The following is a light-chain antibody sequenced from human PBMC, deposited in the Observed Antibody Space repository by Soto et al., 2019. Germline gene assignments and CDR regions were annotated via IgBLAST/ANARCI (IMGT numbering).Light chain of an antibody. V-gene: IGKV3-11*01. CDR3: QQRYSWPIT. CDR2: DAS. CDR1: QSIGSE. J-gene: IGKJ5*01. Sequence: EIVLTQSPATLSLSAGEGATLSCRASQSIGSELAWYQQKPGQAPRLVIADASSRATGIPDRFSGSGSATDFTLTIRTVEPGDIGIYYIQQRYSWPITFGQGTRLEIK.